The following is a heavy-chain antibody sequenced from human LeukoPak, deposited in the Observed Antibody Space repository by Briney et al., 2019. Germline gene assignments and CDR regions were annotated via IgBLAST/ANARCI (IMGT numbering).Heavy chain of an antibody. CDR3: ARDPAGRTYYDFWSGRDRGAFDI. J-gene: IGHJ3*02. V-gene: IGHV4-4*07. CDR1: GGSISSYY. CDR2: IYTCGST. Sequence: PSETLSLTCTVSGGSISSYYWSWGRQPAGKGLGLIGRIYTCGSTNYNHSLKTRVTIPVDPSKNTFSLKLSSLTAADTAVYYCARDPAGRTYYDFWSGRDRGAFDIWGQGTMVTVSS. D-gene: IGHD3-3*01.